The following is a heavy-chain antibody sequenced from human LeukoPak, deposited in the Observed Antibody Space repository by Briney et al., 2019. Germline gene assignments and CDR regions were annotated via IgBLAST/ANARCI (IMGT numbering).Heavy chain of an antibody. CDR3: ARDRDYGDYSAFDI. D-gene: IGHD4-17*01. CDR2: ISSSSSTI. CDR1: GFTFSSYS. J-gene: IGHJ3*02. Sequence: PGGSLRLSCAASGFTFSSYSMNWVRQAPGKGLEWVSYISSSSSTIYYADSVKGRFTISRDNAKNSLYLQMNSLRAEDTAVYYCARDRDYGDYSAFDIWGQRTMVTVSS. V-gene: IGHV3-48*01.